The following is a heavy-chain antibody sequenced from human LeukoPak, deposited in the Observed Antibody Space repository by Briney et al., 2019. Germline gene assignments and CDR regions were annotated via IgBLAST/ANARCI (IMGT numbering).Heavy chain of an antibody. J-gene: IGHJ3*02. CDR1: GGSISSYY. CDR3: ARVIAARPLGAFDI. CDR2: IYTNGST. D-gene: IGHD6-6*01. Sequence: SETLSLTCTVSGGSISSYYWSWIRQPAGKGLEWIGRIYTNGSTNYNPSLKSRVTMSVDTSKNQFSLKLSSVTAADTAVYYCARVIAARPLGAFDIWGQGTMVTVSS. V-gene: IGHV4-4*07.